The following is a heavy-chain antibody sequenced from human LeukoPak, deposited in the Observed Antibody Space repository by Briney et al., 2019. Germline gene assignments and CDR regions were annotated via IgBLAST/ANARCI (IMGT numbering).Heavy chain of an antibody. D-gene: IGHD3-22*01. V-gene: IGHV3-15*01. CDR2: IKSKTDGGTT. Sequence: SGGSLRLSCAASGFTFSNAWMSWVRQAPGKGLEWVGRIKSKTDGGTTDYAAPVKGRFTISRDDSKNTLYLQMNSLKTEDTAVYYCTTLPLMIVVDFDYWGQGTLVTVSS. J-gene: IGHJ4*02. CDR1: GFTFSNAW. CDR3: TTLPLMIVVDFDY.